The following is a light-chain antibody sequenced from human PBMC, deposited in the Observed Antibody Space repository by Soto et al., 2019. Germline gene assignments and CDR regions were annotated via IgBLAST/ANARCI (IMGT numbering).Light chain of an antibody. V-gene: IGLV2-14*03. J-gene: IGLJ2*01. Sequence: QSALTQPASVSGSPGQSVTISCTGASSDVGGDKYVSWYQHYPGKAPKLLIYDAANRPSGVSNRFSGSKSGNTASLTISGLQAEDEAAYYCSSYASFTTTFGGGTKLTVL. CDR2: DAA. CDR3: SSYASFTTT. CDR1: SSDVGGDKY.